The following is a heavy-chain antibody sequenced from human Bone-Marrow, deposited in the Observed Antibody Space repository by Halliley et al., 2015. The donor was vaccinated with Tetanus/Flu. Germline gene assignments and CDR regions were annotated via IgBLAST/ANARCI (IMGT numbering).Heavy chain of an antibody. CDR2: SWYDGSQE. D-gene: IGHD2-21*01. V-gene: IGHV3-33*01. CDR3: ARDRLRGQQVIDY. J-gene: IGHJ4*02. Sequence: WVALSWYDGSQEYYSDSVKGRFTISRDNSRNSLYLQMNSLTADDTAIYYCARDRLRGQQVIDYWGQGISVTVSS.